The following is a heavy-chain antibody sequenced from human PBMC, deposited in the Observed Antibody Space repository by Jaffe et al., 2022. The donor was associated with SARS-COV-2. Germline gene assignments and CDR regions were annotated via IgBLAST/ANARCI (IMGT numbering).Heavy chain of an antibody. J-gene: IGHJ2*01. D-gene: IGHD6-19*01. CDR3: ARDTAVAGARIIDWYFDL. V-gene: IGHV3-53*01. Sequence: EVQLVESGGGLIQPGGSLRLSCAASGFTVSSNYMSWVRQAPGKGLEWVSVIYSGGSTYYADSVKGRFTISRDNSKNTLYLQMNSLRAEDTAVYYCARDTAVAGARIIDWYFDLWGRGTLVTVSS. CDR1: GFTVSSNY. CDR2: IYSGGST.